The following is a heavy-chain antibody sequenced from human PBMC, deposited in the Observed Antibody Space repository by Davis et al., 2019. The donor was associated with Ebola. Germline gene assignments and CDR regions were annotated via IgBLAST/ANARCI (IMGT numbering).Heavy chain of an antibody. D-gene: IGHD2-15*01. Sequence: GESLKISCAASGFTFSYYGMHWVRQAPGKGLEWVAFISIDGSNKYYADSVKGRFTISRDNSKNTLYLQMNSLRAEDTAVYYCAAEGGYCSGGSCFSVPFDYWGQGTLVPVSS. V-gene: IGHV3-30*03. CDR1: GFTFSYYG. CDR2: ISIDGSNK. J-gene: IGHJ4*02. CDR3: AAEGGYCSGGSCFSVPFDY.